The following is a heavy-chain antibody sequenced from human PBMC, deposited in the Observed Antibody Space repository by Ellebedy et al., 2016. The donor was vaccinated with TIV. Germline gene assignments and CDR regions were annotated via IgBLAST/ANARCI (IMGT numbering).Heavy chain of an antibody. CDR3: TTEGLSGSSPHYYYYGMDV. J-gene: IGHJ6*02. Sequence: GESLKISXAASGFTFSNAWMSWVRQAPGKGLEWVGRIKSKTDGGTTDYAAPVKGRFTISRDDSKNTLYLQMNSLKTEDTAVYYCTTEGLSGSSPHYYYYGMDVWGQGTTVTVSS. CDR2: IKSKTDGGTT. V-gene: IGHV3-15*01. D-gene: IGHD1-26*01. CDR1: GFTFSNAW.